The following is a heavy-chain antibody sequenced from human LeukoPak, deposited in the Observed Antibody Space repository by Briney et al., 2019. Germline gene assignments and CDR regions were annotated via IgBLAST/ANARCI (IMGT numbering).Heavy chain of an antibody. CDR3: VRSGYDYDWFDP. J-gene: IGHJ5*02. Sequence: ASVKVSCKASGGSFSDYSISWVRQAPGQGLEWMGRIIAILDTAHYAQKFQGRFTITAGKSTTTVYMELSSLRPDDTAVYYCVRSGYDYDWFDPWGQGTLVTVSS. D-gene: IGHD5-12*01. CDR2: IIAILDTA. V-gene: IGHV1-69*08. CDR1: GGSFSDYS.